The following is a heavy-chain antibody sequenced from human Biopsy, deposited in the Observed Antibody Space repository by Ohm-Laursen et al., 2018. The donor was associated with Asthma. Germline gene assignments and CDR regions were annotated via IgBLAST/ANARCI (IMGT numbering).Heavy chain of an antibody. CDR2: IYYIGST. CDR3: ARRGGVRRYFDY. Sequence: SETLSLTCTVSGSSISSGAYYWSWVRQPPGKGLEWIGYIYYIGSTYYNPSLKSRVAISLDTSKNQFSLKLSSVTAADTAVYFCARRGGVRRYFDYWGQGTLVTVSS. V-gene: IGHV4-30-4*01. CDR1: GSSISSGAYY. D-gene: IGHD3-16*01. J-gene: IGHJ4*02.